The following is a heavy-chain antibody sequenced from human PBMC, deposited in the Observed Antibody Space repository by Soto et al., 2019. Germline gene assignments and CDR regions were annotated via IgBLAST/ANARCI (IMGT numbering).Heavy chain of an antibody. J-gene: IGHJ4*02. V-gene: IGHV3-30*18. CDR1: GFTFSSYG. D-gene: IGHD3-22*01. CDR3: AKVPVYYYDSSGPSQDY. CDR2: ISYDGSNK. Sequence: QVPLVESGGGVVQPGRSLRLSCAASGFTFSSYGMHWVRQAPGKGLEWVAVISYDGSNKYYADSVKGRFTISRDNSKNTLYLQMNSLGAEYTAVYYCAKVPVYYYDSSGPSQDYWGQGTLVTVSS.